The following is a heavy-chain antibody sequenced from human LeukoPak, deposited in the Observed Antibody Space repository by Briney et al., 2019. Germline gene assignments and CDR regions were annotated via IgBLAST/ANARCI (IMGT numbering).Heavy chain of an antibody. J-gene: IGHJ5*02. V-gene: IGHV1-24*01. CDR2: FYPEDGET. CDR1: GYTLTELS. D-gene: IGHD3-10*01. CDR3: AKVLRISTVRGVIIGPNCFDP. Sequence: ASVKVSCKVSGYTLTELSMHWVRQAPGKGLEWMGGFYPEDGETIYAQKFQGRVTMTEDTSTKTAYMELSRLRSEDTAVYYCAKVLRISTVRGVIIGPNCFDPSGQGTLVTVSS.